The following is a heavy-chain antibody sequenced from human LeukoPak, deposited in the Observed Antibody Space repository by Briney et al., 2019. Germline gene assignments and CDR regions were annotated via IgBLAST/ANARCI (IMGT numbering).Heavy chain of an antibody. J-gene: IGHJ4*02. D-gene: IGHD3-16*01. CDR3: AGRRVLDASFDY. Sequence: GGSLRLSCAASGFTVSNNYMSRVRQAPGKGLEWVSVIYSGDNTYYVESVKGRFTISRDNSKNTLFLQMNRLRAEDTAVYYCAGRRVLDASFDYWGQGTLVTVSS. V-gene: IGHV3-66*02. CDR2: IYSGDNT. CDR1: GFTVSNNY.